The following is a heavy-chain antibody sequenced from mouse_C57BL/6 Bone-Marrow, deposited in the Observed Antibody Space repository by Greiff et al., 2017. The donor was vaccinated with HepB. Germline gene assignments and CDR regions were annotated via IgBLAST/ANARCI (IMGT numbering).Heavy chain of an antibody. J-gene: IGHJ2*01. CDR1: GFTFSDYG. D-gene: IGHD2-3*01. Sequence: EVQLVESGGGLVKPGGSLKLSCAASGFTFSDYGMHWVRQAPEKGLEWVAYISSGSSTIYYADTVKGRFTISRDNAKNTLFLQMTSLRSKDTAMYYCARRGGWLLLQFDYWGQGTTLTVSS. CDR2: ISSGSSTI. CDR3: ARRGGWLLLQFDY. V-gene: IGHV5-17*01.